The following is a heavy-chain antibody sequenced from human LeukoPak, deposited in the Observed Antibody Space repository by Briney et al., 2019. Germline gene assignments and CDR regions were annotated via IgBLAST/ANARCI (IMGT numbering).Heavy chain of an antibody. J-gene: IGHJ4*02. V-gene: IGHV3-53*05. CDR1: GFIVSSNN. Sequence: PGGSLRLSCAASGFIVSSNNMSWVRQAPGKGLEWVSVIYSGGSTYYADSVKGRFTISRDNSKNTLYLQMNSLRAEDTAVYYCATPRTWIQLWPLDYWGQGTLVTVSS. CDR2: IYSGGST. D-gene: IGHD5-18*01. CDR3: ATPRTWIQLWPLDY.